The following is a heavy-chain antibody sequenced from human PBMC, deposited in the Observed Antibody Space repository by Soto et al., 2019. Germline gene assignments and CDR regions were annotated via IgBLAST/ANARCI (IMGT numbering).Heavy chain of an antibody. CDR1: GGSISSYY. D-gene: IGHD3-10*01. CDR3: ARLGAYYKSLDP. J-gene: IGHJ5*02. V-gene: IGHV4-59*12. Sequence: SETLSLTCTVSGGSISSYYWSWIRQPPGKGLEWIGYIYYSGTSSYNPSLKSRVTISLDTSKSQVSLRLSSVTAADTAVYYCARLGAYYKSLDPWGPGTLVTVSS. CDR2: IYYSGTS.